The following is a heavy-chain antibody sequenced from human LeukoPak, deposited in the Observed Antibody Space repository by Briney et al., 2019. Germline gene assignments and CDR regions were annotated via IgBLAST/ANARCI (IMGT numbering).Heavy chain of an antibody. CDR1: GYTFTSYY. Sequence: ASVKASCKASGYTFTSYYMHWVRQAPGQGLEWMGIINPSGGSTSYAQNFQGRVTISRDTSASTAYMELSSLTSEDTAVYYCARDSGEYYFDYWGQGTLVTVSS. D-gene: IGHD2-15*01. V-gene: IGHV1-46*01. CDR3: ARDSGEYYFDY. J-gene: IGHJ4*02. CDR2: INPSGGST.